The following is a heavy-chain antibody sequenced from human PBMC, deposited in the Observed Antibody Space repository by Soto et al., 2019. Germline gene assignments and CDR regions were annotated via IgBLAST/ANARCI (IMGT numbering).Heavy chain of an antibody. CDR3: SIGEYVISSPIE. D-gene: IGHD6-6*01. Sequence: VGSLRLSCAASGFTFSSYAMSWVRQASGKGLEWVARIRTKSNGYATTYAASVKGRFTISRDDSKNMAYRQMNRLKTDDTAMYSCSIGEYVISSPIEWGQGTLVTVSS. CDR1: GFTFSSYA. V-gene: IGHV3-73*01. J-gene: IGHJ4*02. CDR2: IRTKSNGYAT.